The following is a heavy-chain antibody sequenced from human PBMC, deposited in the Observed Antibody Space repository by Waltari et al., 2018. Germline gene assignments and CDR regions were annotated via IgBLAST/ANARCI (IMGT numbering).Heavy chain of an antibody. CDR2: IYYLGST. CDR3: ARDLIAVTGPDAFDV. J-gene: IGHJ3*01. V-gene: IGHV4-59*01. D-gene: IGHD6-19*01. CDR1: GGPTSNYY. Sequence: VQLQESGPGLVKPSETLSLTCPVSGGPTSNYYWSWIRQPPGKGLEWIGYIYYLGSTNYNPSLKSRVTISVDTSKNQFSLKLSSVTAADTAVYYCARDLIAVTGPDAFDVWGQGTMVTVSS.